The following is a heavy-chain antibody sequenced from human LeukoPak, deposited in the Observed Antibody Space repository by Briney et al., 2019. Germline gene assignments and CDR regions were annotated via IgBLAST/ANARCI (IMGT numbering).Heavy chain of an antibody. CDR3: ARDGVLLWFGEEGFFGY. CDR2: IKQDGSEK. CDR1: GFTFSSYW. Sequence: GGSLRLSCAASGFTFSSYWMSWVRQAPGKGLEWVANIKQDGSEKYYVDSVKGRFTISRDNAKNSLYLQMNSLRAEDTAVYYCARDGVLLWFGEEGFFGYWGQGTLVTVSS. D-gene: IGHD3-10*01. J-gene: IGHJ4*02. V-gene: IGHV3-7*01.